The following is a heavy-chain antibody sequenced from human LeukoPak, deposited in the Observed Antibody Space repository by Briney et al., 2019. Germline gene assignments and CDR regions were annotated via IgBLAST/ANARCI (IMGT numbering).Heavy chain of an antibody. D-gene: IGHD3-22*01. J-gene: IGHJ4*02. CDR1: GFTFSSYA. V-gene: IGHV3-23*01. Sequence: PGGSLRLSCAASGFTFSSYAMSWVRQAPGKGLEWVSAISGSGGSTYYADSVKGRFTISRDNSKNTLYLQMNSLRAEDTAIYYCAKASTSASGSSDYFDYWGQGTLVTVSS. CDR2: ISGSGGST. CDR3: AKASTSASGSSDYFDY.